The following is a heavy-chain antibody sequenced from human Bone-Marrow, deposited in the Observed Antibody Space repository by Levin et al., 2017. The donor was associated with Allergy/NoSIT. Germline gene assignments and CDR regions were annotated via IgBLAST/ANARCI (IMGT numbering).Heavy chain of an antibody. CDR2: IDWDDDK. Sequence: SGPTLVKPTQTLTLTCSFSGFSLSTTRMSVNWIRQPPGKALEWLARIDWDDDKMYSTSLKTRLTISKDTSKNQVVLTMTDMEPVDTGTYYCARIGPGDTGYYGMDVWGQGTTVTVFS. J-gene: IGHJ6*02. V-gene: IGHV2-70*04. CDR3: ARIGPGDTGYYGMDV. D-gene: IGHD1-14*01. CDR1: GFSLSTTRMS.